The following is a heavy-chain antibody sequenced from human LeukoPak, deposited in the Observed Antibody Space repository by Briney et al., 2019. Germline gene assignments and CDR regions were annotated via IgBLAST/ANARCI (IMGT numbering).Heavy chain of an antibody. Sequence: GGSLRLSCAASGFTFSSYAMHWVRQAPGKGLEWVAVISYDGSNKYYADSVMGRFTISRDNSKNTLYLQMNSLRAEDTAVYYCARDPSVVVVAASYFDYWGQGTLVTVSS. V-gene: IGHV3-30*04. CDR2: ISYDGSNK. CDR1: GFTFSSYA. CDR3: ARDPSVVVVAASYFDY. J-gene: IGHJ4*02. D-gene: IGHD2-15*01.